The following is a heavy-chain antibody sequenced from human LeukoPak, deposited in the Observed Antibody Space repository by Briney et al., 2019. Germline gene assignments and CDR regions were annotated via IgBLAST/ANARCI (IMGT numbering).Heavy chain of an antibody. V-gene: IGHV4-4*07. D-gene: IGHD3-22*01. CDR1: GVPISSYY. Sequence: PSETLSLTCNVSGVPISSYYWSWIRQPAGKGLEWIGRIHTSGSTNYNPSLKSRVTMSVDTSKNQFSLKLSSVTAADTAVYYCARDQYYYDSSGYLTFDYWGQGTLVTVSS. CDR3: ARDQYYYDSSGYLTFDY. CDR2: IHTSGST. J-gene: IGHJ4*02.